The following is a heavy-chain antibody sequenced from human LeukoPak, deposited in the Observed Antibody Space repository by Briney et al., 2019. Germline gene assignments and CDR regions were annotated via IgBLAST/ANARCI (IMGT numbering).Heavy chain of an antibody. Sequence: SEALSLTCIVFIGSISSGSYYSGWIRQPPGKWLGWIGSISYRGSTYYNHARKSRITISVDTSKNQFSLKLNSVTAADTAVYYCARFLWYGELYPDYWGQGTQVTVSS. V-gene: IGHV4-39*01. CDR3: ARFLWYGELYPDY. CDR2: ISYRGST. D-gene: IGHD3-10*01. J-gene: IGHJ4*02. CDR1: IGSISSGSYY.